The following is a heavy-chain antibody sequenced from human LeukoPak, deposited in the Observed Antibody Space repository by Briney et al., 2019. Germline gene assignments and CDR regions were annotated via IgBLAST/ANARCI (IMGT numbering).Heavy chain of an antibody. CDR1: GFTFSNYW. V-gene: IGHV3-7*05. CDR3: ARASNPWLQLS. J-gene: IGHJ4*02. Sequence: PGGSLRLSCAASGFTFSNYWMIWVRQAPGKGLEWVANIQQDGGQKRYADSVRGRFTVSRDNAQTLLYLHMNSLRAEDTAVYYCARASNPWLQLSWGQGTLVTVSS. D-gene: IGHD5-24*01. CDR2: IQQDGGQK.